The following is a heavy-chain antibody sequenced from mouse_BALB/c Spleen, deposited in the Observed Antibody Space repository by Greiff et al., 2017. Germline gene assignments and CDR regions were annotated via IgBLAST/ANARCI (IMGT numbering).Heavy chain of an antibody. CDR2: ISNLAYSI. J-gene: IGHJ3*01. CDR3: ARSSTATAWFAY. D-gene: IGHD1-2*01. Sequence: EVKLVESGGGLVQPGGSRKLSCAASGFTFSDYGMAWVRQAPGKGPEWVAFISNLAYSIYYADTVTGRFTISRENAKNTLYLEMSSLRSEDTAMYYCARSSTATAWFAYWGQGTLVTVSA. V-gene: IGHV5-15*02. CDR1: GFTFSDYG.